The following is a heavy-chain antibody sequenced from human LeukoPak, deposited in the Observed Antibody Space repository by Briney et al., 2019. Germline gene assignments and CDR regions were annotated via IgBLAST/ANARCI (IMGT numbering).Heavy chain of an antibody. V-gene: IGHV3-7*01. Sequence: GGSLRLSCAASGFTFGSYWMSWVRQAPGKGLEWVANIKQDGSEKYYVDSVKGRFTISRDNAKNSLYLQMNSLRAEDTAVYYCARASGSYPRDYWGQGSLVTVSS. CDR2: IKQDGSEK. CDR3: ARASGSYPRDY. J-gene: IGHJ4*02. D-gene: IGHD1-26*01. CDR1: GFTFGSYW.